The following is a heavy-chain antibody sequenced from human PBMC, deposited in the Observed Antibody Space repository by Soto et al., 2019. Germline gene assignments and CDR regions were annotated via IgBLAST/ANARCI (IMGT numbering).Heavy chain of an antibody. Sequence: QVQLQQWGAGLLKPSETLSLSCAVYGGSFSGYYWSWIRQPPGKGLEWSGEINHSGSTNYNPSLKSRVTISVDTSNNQSSLKLSSVTAADTAVYYCARVRSYYYGSVSIYYFDYWGQGAQVTVSS. CDR2: INHSGST. V-gene: IGHV4-34*01. J-gene: IGHJ4*02. CDR3: ARVRSYYYGSVSIYYFDY. CDR1: GGSFSGYY. D-gene: IGHD3-10*01.